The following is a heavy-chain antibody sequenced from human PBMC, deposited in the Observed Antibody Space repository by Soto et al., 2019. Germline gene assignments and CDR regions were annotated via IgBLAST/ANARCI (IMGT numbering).Heavy chain of an antibody. CDR2: IYPGDSDT. J-gene: IGHJ3*02. CDR1: GYSFTSYW. CDR3: ARHRGPGYSGSYGPSDI. V-gene: IGHV5-51*01. Sequence: GESLKISCKGSGYSFTSYWIDWVRQMPGKGLEWMGIIYPGDSDTRYSPSFQGQVTISADKSISSAYLQWSSLKASDTAMYYFARHRGPGYSGSYGPSDIWGQGTMVTVSS. D-gene: IGHD1-26*01.